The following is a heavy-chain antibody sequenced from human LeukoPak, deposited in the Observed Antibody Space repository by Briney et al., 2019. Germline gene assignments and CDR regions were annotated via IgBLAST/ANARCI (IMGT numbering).Heavy chain of an antibody. CDR1: GYTFTSYG. CDR3: AVVLRFLEWLLLYFDY. Sequence: GASVKVSCKASGYTFTSYGISWVRQAPGQGLEWMGWINPNSGGTNYAQKFQGRVTMTRDTSISTAYMELSRLRSDDTAVYYCAVVLRFLEWLLLYFDYWGQGTLVTVSS. J-gene: IGHJ4*02. V-gene: IGHV1-2*02. D-gene: IGHD3-3*01. CDR2: INPNSGGT.